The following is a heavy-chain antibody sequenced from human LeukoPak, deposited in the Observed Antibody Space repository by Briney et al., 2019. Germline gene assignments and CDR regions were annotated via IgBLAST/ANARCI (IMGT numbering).Heavy chain of an antibody. CDR3: ARDRAIFGVAKYYFDY. CDR1: GGSISSYY. J-gene: IGHJ4*02. V-gene: IGHV4-4*07. D-gene: IGHD3-3*01. Sequence: PSETLSLTCTVSGGSISSYYWSWIRQPAGKGLEWIGRIYTSGSTNYNPSLKSRVTMSVDTSKNQFTLKPSSVTAADTAVYYCARDRAIFGVAKYYFDYWGQGTLVTVSS. CDR2: IYTSGST.